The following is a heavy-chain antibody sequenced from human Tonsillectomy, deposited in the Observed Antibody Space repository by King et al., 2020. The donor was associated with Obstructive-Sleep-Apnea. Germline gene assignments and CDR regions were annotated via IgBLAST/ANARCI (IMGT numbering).Heavy chain of an antibody. CDR1: GGSFSGYY. CDR2: INHSGST. Sequence: VQLQQWGAGLLKPSETLSLTCAVYGGSFSGYYWSWIRQPPGKGLEWIGEINHSGSTNYNPSLKSRVTISVDTSKNQFSLKLGSVTAADTAVYYCARGPLRYCSSTSCYVGLYWYFDLWGRGTLVTVSS. J-gene: IGHJ2*01. V-gene: IGHV4-34*01. D-gene: IGHD2-2*01. CDR3: ARGPLRYCSSTSCYVGLYWYFDL.